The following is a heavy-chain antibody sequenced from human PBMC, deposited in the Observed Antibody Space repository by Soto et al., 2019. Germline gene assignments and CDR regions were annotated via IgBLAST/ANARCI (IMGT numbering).Heavy chain of an antibody. D-gene: IGHD6-13*01. V-gene: IGHV3-9*01. CDR3: AKDSSSWYGGYFDY. J-gene: IGHJ4*02. Sequence: GGSLRLSCAASGSTFDDYAMHWVRQAPGKGLEWVSGISWNSGSIGYADSVKGRFTISRDNAKNSLYLQMNSLRAEDTALYYCAKDSSSWYGGYFDYWGQGTLVTVSS. CDR2: ISWNSGSI. CDR1: GSTFDDYA.